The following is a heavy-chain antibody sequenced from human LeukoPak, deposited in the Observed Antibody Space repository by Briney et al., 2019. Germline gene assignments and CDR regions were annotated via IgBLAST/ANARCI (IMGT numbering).Heavy chain of an antibody. J-gene: IGHJ5*02. CDR1: GYTFNGYY. CDR3: ARGIASTSCYGPSCNWFDP. CDR2: INPNSGGT. Sequence: ASVKVSCKASGYTFNGYYMHWVRQAPGQGLEWMGWINPNSGGTNYAQKFQGRVTMTRDTSISTAYMELSRLRSDDTAVYYCARGIASTSCYGPSCNWFDPWGQGTLVTVSS. D-gene: IGHD2-2*01. V-gene: IGHV1-2*02.